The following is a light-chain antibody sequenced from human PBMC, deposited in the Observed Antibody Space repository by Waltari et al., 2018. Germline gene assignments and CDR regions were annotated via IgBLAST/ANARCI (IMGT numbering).Light chain of an antibody. CDR1: SSNIGAGYD. Sequence: QSVLTQPPSVSGAPGQRVTISCTGSSSNIGAGYDVHWYQHLPGTAPKLLIYANSHRPAGVPDRFSGSKSGTSASLAITGLQAEDEADYYCQSYDSSLSGVVFGGGTKLTVL. CDR2: ANS. J-gene: IGLJ3*02. CDR3: QSYDSSLSGVV. V-gene: IGLV1-40*01.